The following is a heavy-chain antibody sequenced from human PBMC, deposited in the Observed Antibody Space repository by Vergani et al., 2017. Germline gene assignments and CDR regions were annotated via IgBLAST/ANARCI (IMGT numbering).Heavy chain of an antibody. J-gene: IGHJ6*02. V-gene: IGHV4-38-2*01. CDR1: GYSISSGYY. D-gene: IGHD5-18*01. CDR3: ATSYVDTAMEIHYYYYYGMDV. Sequence: QVQLQESGPGLVKPSETLSLTCAVSGYSISSGYYWGWIRQPPGKGLEWIGGIYHSGRTYYNPSLKSRVTISVDTSKNQFSLKLSSVTAADTAVYYCATSYVDTAMEIHYYYYYGMDVWGQGTTVTVSS. CDR2: IYHSGRT.